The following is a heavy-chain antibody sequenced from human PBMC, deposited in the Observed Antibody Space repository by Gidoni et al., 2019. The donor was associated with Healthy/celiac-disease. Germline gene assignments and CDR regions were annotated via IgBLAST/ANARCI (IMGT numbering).Heavy chain of an antibody. Sequence: QVQLVESGGGVVQPGRSLRLSCAASGFTFSSYDRHWVRQAPGKGLEWVAVISYDGSNKYYADSVKGRFTISRDNSENTLYLQMNSLRGEDTAVYYCAKHFNNDFWSGYYPYYYYGMDVWGQGTTVTVSS. CDR2: ISYDGSNK. V-gene: IGHV3-30*18. CDR1: GFTFSSYD. D-gene: IGHD3-3*01. CDR3: AKHFNNDFWSGYYPYYYYGMDV. J-gene: IGHJ6*02.